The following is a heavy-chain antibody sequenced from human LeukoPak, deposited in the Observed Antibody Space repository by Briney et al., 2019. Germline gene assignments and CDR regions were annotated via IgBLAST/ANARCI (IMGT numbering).Heavy chain of an antibody. J-gene: IGHJ6*02. D-gene: IGHD3-22*01. CDR2: IIPILGIA. CDR3: ARDTVYYDSSGYYYYYYGMDV. V-gene: IGHV1-69*04. Sequence: ASVKVSCKASGGTFSSYAISWVRQAPGQGLEWRGRIIPILGIANYAQKFQGRVTITADKSTSTAYMELSSLRSEDTAVYYCARDTVYYDSSGYYYYYYGMDVWGQGTTVTVSS. CDR1: GGTFSSYA.